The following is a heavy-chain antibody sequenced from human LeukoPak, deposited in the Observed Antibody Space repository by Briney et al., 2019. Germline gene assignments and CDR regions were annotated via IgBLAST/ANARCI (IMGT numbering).Heavy chain of an antibody. CDR2: IYSDGST. Sequence: GSLRLSCAASGFTFSDYYMSWIRQAPGKGLEWVSLIYSDGSTYYADSVKGRFTISRDNSKNTLYLQMSSLRAEDTAVYYCARNRGYSGYAGDYWGQGTLVTVSS. CDR3: ARNRGYSGYAGDY. CDR1: GFTFSDYY. J-gene: IGHJ4*02. D-gene: IGHD5-12*01. V-gene: IGHV3-66*01.